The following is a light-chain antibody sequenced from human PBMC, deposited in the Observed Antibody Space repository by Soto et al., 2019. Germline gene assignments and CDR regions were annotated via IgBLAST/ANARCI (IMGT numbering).Light chain of an antibody. Sequence: ELVLTQSPGTLSLSTGGRATLFCRVSQSVSSNYLAWYQQKPGQAPRLLIYGASSRATGIPDRFSGSGSGADFTLTVNRLEPEDFAVYYCQQYGSSPLTFGGGTKVEIK. CDR2: GAS. CDR3: QQYGSSPLT. V-gene: IGKV3-20*01. CDR1: QSVSSNY. J-gene: IGKJ4*01.